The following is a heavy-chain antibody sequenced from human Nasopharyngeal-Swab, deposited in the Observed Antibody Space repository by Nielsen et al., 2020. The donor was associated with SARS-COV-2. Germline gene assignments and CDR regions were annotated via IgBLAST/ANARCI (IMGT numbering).Heavy chain of an antibody. V-gene: IGHV1-18*01. D-gene: IGHD5-18*01. J-gene: IGHJ4*02. CDR2: ISIYNADR. CDR3: ARDVEEWLVVPSLSFDY. Sequence: ASVKVSCKASGYSFRSYGINWVRQAPWQGLEWMGWISIYNADRNYAEKFQGRVSMTTDTSTTTAFMELTSLRSDDTAVYYCARDVEEWLVVPSLSFDYWGQGTLVTVSS. CDR1: GYSFRSYG.